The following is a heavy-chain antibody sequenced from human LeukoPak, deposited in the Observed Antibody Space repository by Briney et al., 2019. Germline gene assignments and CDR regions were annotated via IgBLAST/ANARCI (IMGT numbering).Heavy chain of an antibody. CDR3: AREYYYDSSGYYGDAFDI. V-gene: IGHV1-8*03. Sequence: GASVTVSCKASGYTFTSYDVNWVRQATGQGLEWMGWMNPNSGNTGYAQKFQGRVTITRNTSISTAYMELSSLRSEDTAVYYCAREYYYDSSGYYGDAFDIWGQGTMVTVSS. CDR2: MNPNSGNT. J-gene: IGHJ3*02. CDR1: GYTFTSYD. D-gene: IGHD3-22*01.